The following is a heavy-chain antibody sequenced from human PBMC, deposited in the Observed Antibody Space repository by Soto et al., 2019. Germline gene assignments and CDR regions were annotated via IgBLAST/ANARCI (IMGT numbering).Heavy chain of an antibody. V-gene: IGHV4-34*01. CDR3: ARGVPYGSGGSCYSYWFDP. J-gene: IGHJ5*02. CDR2: INHSGST. Sequence: QVQLQQWGAGLLKPSETLSLTCAVYGGSFSGYYWSWIRQPPGKGLEWIGEINHSGSTNYNPSLKSRVTISVDATKIQYSLRLSSVTAADTAVYYCARGVPYGSGGSCYSYWFDPWGQGTMVIVSS. CDR1: GGSFSGYY. D-gene: IGHD2-15*01.